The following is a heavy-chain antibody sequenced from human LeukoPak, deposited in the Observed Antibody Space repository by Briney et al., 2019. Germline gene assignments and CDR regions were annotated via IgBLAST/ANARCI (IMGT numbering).Heavy chain of an antibody. Sequence: PSETLSLTCAVYGGSFSGYYWSWIRQPPGKGLEWIGEINHSGSTNYNPSLKSRVTISVDTSKNQFSLKLSSVTAADTAAYYCARAGDDFWSGYYHFDYWGQGTLVTVSS. CDR1: GGSFSGYY. CDR3: ARAGDDFWSGYYHFDY. CDR2: INHSGST. D-gene: IGHD3-3*01. V-gene: IGHV4-34*01. J-gene: IGHJ4*02.